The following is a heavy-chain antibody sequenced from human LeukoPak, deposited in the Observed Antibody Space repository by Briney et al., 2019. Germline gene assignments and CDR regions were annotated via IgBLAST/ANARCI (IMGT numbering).Heavy chain of an antibody. D-gene: IGHD3-9*01. CDR1: GYTFNTYG. Sequence: ASVKVSCKTSGYTFNTYGIAWVRQAPGQGLEWMGWMNPNSGNTGYAQKFQGRVTMTRNTSISTAYMELSSLRSEDTAVYYCARAFDILTGGGDAFDIWGQGTMVTVSS. CDR2: MNPNSGNT. J-gene: IGHJ3*02. CDR3: ARAFDILTGGGDAFDI. V-gene: IGHV1-8*02.